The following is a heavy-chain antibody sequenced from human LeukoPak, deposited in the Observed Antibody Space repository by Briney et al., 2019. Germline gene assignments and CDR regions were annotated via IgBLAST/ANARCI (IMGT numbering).Heavy chain of an antibody. J-gene: IGHJ4*02. D-gene: IGHD3-10*01. Sequence: PSETLSLTCTVSGYSISSGYYWGWIRQPPGKGLEWIGNIYQTGSTYSNPSLTSRVTISIDTSRNQFSLKLSSVTAADTAVYYCARDLSITMIRGVTFDYWGQGALVTVSS. CDR1: GYSISSGYY. V-gene: IGHV4-38-2*02. CDR2: IYQTGST. CDR3: ARDLSITMIRGVTFDY.